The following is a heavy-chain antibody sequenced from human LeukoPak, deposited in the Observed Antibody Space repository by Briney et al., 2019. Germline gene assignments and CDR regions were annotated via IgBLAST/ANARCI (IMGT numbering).Heavy chain of an antibody. J-gene: IGHJ4*02. CDR1: GFTFSSYA. CDR3: ATYSSSWYCFDY. V-gene: IGHV3-23*01. D-gene: IGHD6-13*01. CDR2: ISGSGGST. Sequence: PGGSLRLSCAASGFTFSSYAMSWVRQAPGKGLEWVSAISGSGGSTYYADSVKGRFTISRDNSKNTLYLQMNSLRAKDTAVYYCATYSSSWYCFDYWGQGTLVTVSS.